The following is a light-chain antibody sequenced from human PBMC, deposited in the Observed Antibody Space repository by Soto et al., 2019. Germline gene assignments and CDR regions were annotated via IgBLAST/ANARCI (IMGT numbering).Light chain of an antibody. J-gene: IGLJ1*01. V-gene: IGLV2-14*01. Sequence: QSALTQPASVSGSPGQSITISCTGTSSDVGGYNYVSWYQQHPGKAPKLMIYEVSHRPTGVSNRFSGSKSGNTASLNISGLQDEDEADYYCSAYTSSSTLCGFGTVTDVTVL. CDR1: SSDVGGYNY. CDR3: SAYTSSSTLCG. CDR2: EVS.